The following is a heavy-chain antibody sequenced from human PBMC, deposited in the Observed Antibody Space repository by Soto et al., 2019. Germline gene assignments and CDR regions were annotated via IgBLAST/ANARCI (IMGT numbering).Heavy chain of an antibody. CDR1: GFTFSSSA. D-gene: IGHD3-9*01. CDR3: AAFDPGPMGFDP. J-gene: IGHJ5*02. Sequence: ASVKVSCKASGFTFSSSAVQWVRQARGQRLEWIGKIVVGSGNTNYAQKLQERVTITRDMSTSTAYMELSSLRSEDTAFYYCAAFDPGPMGFDPWGQGTLVTVSS. V-gene: IGHV1-58*01. CDR2: IVVGSGNT.